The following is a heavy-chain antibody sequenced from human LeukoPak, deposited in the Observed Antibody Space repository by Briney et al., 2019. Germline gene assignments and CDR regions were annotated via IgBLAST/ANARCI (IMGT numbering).Heavy chain of an antibody. CDR3: AREVIAAVGTPDVGYFDY. V-gene: IGHV1-69*13. CDR1: GGTFSSYA. D-gene: IGHD6-13*01. Sequence: SVKVSCKASGGTFSSYAISWVRQAPGQGLEWMGEIIPIFGTTNYAQKFQGRVTITADESTTTAYMELSSLRSEDTAVYYCAREVIAAVGTPDVGYFDYWGQGTLVTVSS. CDR2: IIPIFGTT. J-gene: IGHJ4*02.